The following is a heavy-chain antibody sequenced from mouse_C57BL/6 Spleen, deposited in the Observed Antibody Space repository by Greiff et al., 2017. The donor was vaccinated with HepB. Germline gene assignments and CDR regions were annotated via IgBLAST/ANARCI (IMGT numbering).Heavy chain of an antibody. D-gene: IGHD4-1*01. Sequence: EVKLMESEGGLVQPGSSMKLSCTASGFTFSDYYMAWVRQVPEKGLEWVANINYDGSSTYYLDSLKSRFIISRDNAKNILYLQMSSLKSEDTATYYCARELTGWYFDVWGTGTTVTVSS. CDR3: ARELTGWYFDV. CDR1: GFTFSDYY. J-gene: IGHJ1*03. V-gene: IGHV5-16*01. CDR2: INYDGSST.